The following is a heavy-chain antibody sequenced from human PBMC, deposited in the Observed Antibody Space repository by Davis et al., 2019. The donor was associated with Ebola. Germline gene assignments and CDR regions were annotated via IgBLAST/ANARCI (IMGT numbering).Heavy chain of an antibody. CDR3: AGGKDSSGWYGDDAFDF. Sequence: GESLKISCADSVITFSSYAMTWVRQAPGKGLEWVSSISSDSDYIYYADSAKGRFTISRDNAKNSLYLQMKSLRAEDTAVYYCAGGKDSSGWYGDDAFDFWGQGTMVTVSS. CDR1: VITFSSYA. D-gene: IGHD6-19*01. CDR2: ISSDSDYI. J-gene: IGHJ3*01. V-gene: IGHV3-21*01.